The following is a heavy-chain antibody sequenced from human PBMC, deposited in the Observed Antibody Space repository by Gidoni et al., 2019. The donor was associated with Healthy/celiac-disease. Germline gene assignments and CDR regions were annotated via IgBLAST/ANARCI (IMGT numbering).Heavy chain of an antibody. D-gene: IGHD6-19*01. V-gene: IGHV3-21*01. CDR3: ARDGGAVAGTFFNY. Sequence: VQLVESGGGLVKPGGSLRLSCAASGFTFSSYSMNWVRQAPGKGLEWVSSISSSSSYIYYADSVKGRFTISRDNAKNSLYLQMNSLRAEDTAVYYCARDGGAVAGTFFNYWGQGTLVTVSS. CDR2: ISSSSSYI. CDR1: GFTFSSYS. J-gene: IGHJ4*02.